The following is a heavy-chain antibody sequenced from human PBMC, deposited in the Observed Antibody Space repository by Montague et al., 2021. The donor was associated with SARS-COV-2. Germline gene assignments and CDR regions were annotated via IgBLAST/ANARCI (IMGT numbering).Heavy chain of an antibody. CDR3: ARREDYYGSGNYPN. V-gene: IGHV4-34*01. CDR1: GGSFSGYY. CDR2: INHSGST. D-gene: IGHD3-10*01. J-gene: IGHJ4*02. Sequence: SETLSLTCAVYGGSFSGYYWSWIRQPPGKGLEWIGEINHSGSTNYNPSLKSRVTISVDTSKNQFSLKLSSVTAADTAVYYCARREDYYGSGNYPNWGQGTLVTVSS.